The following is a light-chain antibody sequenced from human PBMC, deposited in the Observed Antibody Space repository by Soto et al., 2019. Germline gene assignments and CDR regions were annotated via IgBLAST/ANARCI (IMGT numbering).Light chain of an antibody. V-gene: IGKV1-39*01. CDR2: AAS. CDR3: QQSYSTPRT. J-gene: IGKJ1*01. Sequence: IHMTHSPSSLSASLGDRVTITFRASQSISSYLNWYQQKPGKAPKLLIYAASSLQSGVPSRFSGSGSGTDFTLTISSLQPEDFATYYCQQSYSTPRTFGQGTKVDIK. CDR1: QSISSY.